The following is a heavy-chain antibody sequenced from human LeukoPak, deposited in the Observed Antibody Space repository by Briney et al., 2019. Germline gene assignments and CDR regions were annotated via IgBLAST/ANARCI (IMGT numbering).Heavy chain of an antibody. CDR2: IKQDGSEK. J-gene: IGHJ4*02. CDR3: AGGPSGGNAFGY. CDR1: GFTFSSYR. V-gene: IGHV3-7*04. Sequence: GGSLRLSCAASGFTFSSYRISWVRQAPGKGLEWVANIKQDGSEKYYVDSVKGRFTISRDNAKNSLYLQMNSLRAEDTAVYYCAGGPSGGNAFGYSGQGTLVTVSS. D-gene: IGHD4-23*01.